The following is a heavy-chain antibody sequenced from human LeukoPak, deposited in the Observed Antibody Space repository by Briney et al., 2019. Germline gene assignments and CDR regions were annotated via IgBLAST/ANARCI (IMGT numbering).Heavy chain of an antibody. CDR1: GFTFSSYW. CDR3: AKDQTYYDILTGYPYYGYDY. V-gene: IGHV3-7*03. Sequence: LPGGSLRLSCAASGFTFSSYWMSWVRQAPGKGLEWVANIKQDGSEKYYVDSVKGRFTISRDNAKNSLYLQMNSLRAEDTAVYYCAKDQTYYDILTGYPYYGYDYWGQGTLVTVSS. CDR2: IKQDGSEK. J-gene: IGHJ4*02. D-gene: IGHD3-9*01.